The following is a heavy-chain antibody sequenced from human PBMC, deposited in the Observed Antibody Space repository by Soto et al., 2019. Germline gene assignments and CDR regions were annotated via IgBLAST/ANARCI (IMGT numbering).Heavy chain of an antibody. J-gene: IGHJ4*02. Sequence: QVQLVQSGAEVKKPGASVKVSCKASGYTFTNFGISWVRQAPGQGLEWMGWISAYNGNTNYAQKFQGRVTMTTDTTTRTVYMEARSLGFDDTALYYCARGRTPADYWGRGTLVTVSS. D-gene: IGHD2-15*01. CDR2: ISAYNGNT. V-gene: IGHV1-18*01. CDR3: ARGRTPADY. CDR1: GYTFTNFG.